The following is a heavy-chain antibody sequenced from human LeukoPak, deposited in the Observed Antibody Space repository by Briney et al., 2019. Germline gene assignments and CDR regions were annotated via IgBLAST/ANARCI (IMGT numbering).Heavy chain of an antibody. CDR3: ARDDFWSGSLDY. V-gene: IGHV4-30-4*08. D-gene: IGHD3-3*01. CDR2: IYYSGST. Sequence: PSQTLSLTCTVSGGSISSGSYYWSWIRQPPGKGLEWIGYIYYSGSTYYNPSLKSRVTISVDTSKNQFSLKLSSVTAADTAVYYCARDDFWSGSLDYWGQGTLVTVSS. CDR1: GGSISSGSYY. J-gene: IGHJ4*02.